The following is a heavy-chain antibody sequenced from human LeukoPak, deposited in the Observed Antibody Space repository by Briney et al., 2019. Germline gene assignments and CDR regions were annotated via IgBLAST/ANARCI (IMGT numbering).Heavy chain of an antibody. V-gene: IGHV3-30*02. CDR3: ARIRYGDYFIDY. D-gene: IGHD4-17*01. Sequence: GGSLRLSCAASGFTFSSYGMHWVRQAPGKGLEWVAFIRYDGVTKYYADSVKGRFTISRDNSKNTLYVQMSSLRAEDTAVYYCARIRYGDYFIDYWGQGTLVTVSS. CDR1: GFTFSSYG. CDR2: IRYDGVTK. J-gene: IGHJ4*02.